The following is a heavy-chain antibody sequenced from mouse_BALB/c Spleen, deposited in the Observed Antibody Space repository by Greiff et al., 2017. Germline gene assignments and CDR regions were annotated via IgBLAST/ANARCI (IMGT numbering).Heavy chain of an antibody. J-gene: IGHJ4*01. CDR1: GYSFTSYY. Sequence: VQLKQSGPELMKPGASVKISCKASGYSFTSYYMHWVKQSHGKSLEWIGYIDPFNGGTSYNQKFKGKATLTVDKSSSTAYMHLSSLTSEDSAVYYCARLGSYAMDYWGQGTSVTVSS. CDR2: IDPFNGGT. D-gene: IGHD4-1*01. V-gene: IGHV1S135*01. CDR3: ARLGSYAMDY.